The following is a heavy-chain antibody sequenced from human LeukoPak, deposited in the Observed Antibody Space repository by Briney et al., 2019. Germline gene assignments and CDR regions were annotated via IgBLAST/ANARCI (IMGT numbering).Heavy chain of an antibody. Sequence: GRSLRLSCAASGFTFDDYAMHWVRQAPGKGLEWVSGISWNSGSIGYADSVKGRFTISRGNAKNSLYLQMNSLRAEDTAVYYCARGAAYYDFWSGYYIGRYYFDYWGQGTLVTVSS. D-gene: IGHD3-3*01. J-gene: IGHJ4*02. CDR2: ISWNSGSI. CDR3: ARGAAYYDFWSGYYIGRYYFDY. CDR1: GFTFDDYA. V-gene: IGHV3-9*01.